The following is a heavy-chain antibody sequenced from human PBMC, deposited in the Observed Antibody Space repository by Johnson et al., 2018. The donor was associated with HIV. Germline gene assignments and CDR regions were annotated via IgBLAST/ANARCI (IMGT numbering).Heavy chain of an antibody. V-gene: IGHV3-74*03. J-gene: IGHJ3*02. Sequence: VQLVESGGGVVRPGGSLRLSCVGSGFTFSTNWMHWVRQAPGKGLVWVSRINSDGSSTSYADSVKGRFTISRDNAKNTLYLQMNSLRAEDTALYYCARERVGDAFDIWGQGTMVTVSS. CDR2: INSDGSST. D-gene: IGHD1-26*01. CDR3: ARERVGDAFDI. CDR1: GFTFSTNW.